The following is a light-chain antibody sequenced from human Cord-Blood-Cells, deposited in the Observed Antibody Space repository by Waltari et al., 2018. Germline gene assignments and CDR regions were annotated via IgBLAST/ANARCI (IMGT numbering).Light chain of an antibody. Sequence: EIVMTQSPATLSVSPGERATLSCRASQSVSSNFAWYQQKPGQAPRLLIYGASTSATGIPARFSGSGSGTEFTLTINSLQSEDFAVYYCQQYNNWPLTFGGGTKVEIK. J-gene: IGKJ4*01. CDR1: QSVSSN. V-gene: IGKV3-15*01. CDR2: GAS. CDR3: QQYNNWPLT.